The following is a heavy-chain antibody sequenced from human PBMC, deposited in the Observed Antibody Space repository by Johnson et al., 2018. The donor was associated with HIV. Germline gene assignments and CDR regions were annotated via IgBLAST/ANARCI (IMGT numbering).Heavy chain of an antibody. CDR1: GFTFSSYG. CDR2: IRYDGSNK. V-gene: IGHV3-30*02. D-gene: IGHD3-16*01. Sequence: QVQLVESGGGVVQPGGSLRLSCAESGFTFSSYGMHWVRQAPGKGMEWVAFIRYDGSNKYYAESVKGRFTISRDNSKNTLYLQMNSLTVEDTAVYYCVRERITDMLFAFDIWGQGTLVTVSS. CDR3: VRERITDMLFAFDI. J-gene: IGHJ3*02.